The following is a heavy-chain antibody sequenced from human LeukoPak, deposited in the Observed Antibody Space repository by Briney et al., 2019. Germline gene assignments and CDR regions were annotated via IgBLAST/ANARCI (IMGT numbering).Heavy chain of an antibody. CDR1: SYSISRGYY. CDR3: ARDEIVGATTGEHWFDP. Sequence: SETLSLTCSVCSYSISRGYYWGWIRQPPGKGLEWIGRIYHSGSTYYNPSLKSRVTISVDTSKNQYSLKLSSVTAADTAVYYCARDEIVGATTGEHWFDPWGQGTLVTVSS. V-gene: IGHV4-38-2*02. CDR2: IYHSGST. J-gene: IGHJ5*02. D-gene: IGHD1-26*01.